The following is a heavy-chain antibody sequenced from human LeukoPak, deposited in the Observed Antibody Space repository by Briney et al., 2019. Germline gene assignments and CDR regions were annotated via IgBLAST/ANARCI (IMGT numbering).Heavy chain of an antibody. D-gene: IGHD2-21*02. CDR3: ARGSVGTPGTFDY. Sequence: GGSLRLSCAASGFTFSSYSMNWVRQAPGKGLEWVSSISSSSSYIYYADSVKGRFTISRDNAKNPLYLQMNSLRAEDTAVYYCARGSVGTPGTFDYWGQGTLVTVSS. V-gene: IGHV3-21*01. CDR2: ISSSSSYI. CDR1: GFTFSSYS. J-gene: IGHJ4*02.